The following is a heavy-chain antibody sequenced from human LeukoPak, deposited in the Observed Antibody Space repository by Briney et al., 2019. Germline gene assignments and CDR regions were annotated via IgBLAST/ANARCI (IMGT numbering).Heavy chain of an antibody. CDR2: INHSGST. J-gene: IGHJ4*02. Sequence: SETLSLTCAVYGGSFSGYYRSWIRQPPGKGLEWIGEINHSGSTNYNPSLKSRVTISVDTSKNQFSLKLSSVTAADTAVYYWARGVPISYYYGSGSYSKGFFDYWGQGTLVTVSS. D-gene: IGHD3-10*01. V-gene: IGHV4-34*01. CDR1: GGSFSGYY. CDR3: ARGVPISYYYGSGSYSKGFFDY.